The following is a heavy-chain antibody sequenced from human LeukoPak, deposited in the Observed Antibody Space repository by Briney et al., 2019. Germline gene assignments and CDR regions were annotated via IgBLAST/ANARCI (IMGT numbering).Heavy chain of an antibody. J-gene: IGHJ5*02. CDR3: ARLQGATIGAKWFDP. CDR2: TDWDDDK. Sequence: SGPTLVNPTQTLTLTCTFSGFSLTTTGMRVSWIRQPPGKALEWLAPTDWDDDKFYSTSLKTRLTISKDTSKNQVVLTMTNMDPVDTATYYCARLQGATIGAKWFDPWGQGTLVTVSS. CDR1: GFSLTTTGMR. V-gene: IGHV2-70*04. D-gene: IGHD4/OR15-4a*01.